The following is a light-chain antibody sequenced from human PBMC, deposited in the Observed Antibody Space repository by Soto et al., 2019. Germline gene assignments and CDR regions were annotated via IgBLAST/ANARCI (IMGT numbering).Light chain of an antibody. CDR1: QTVSSY. V-gene: IGKV3-20*01. CDR2: GAS. Sequence: ENVLTQSPGTLSLSPGERATLSCRASQTVSSYLTWYQQRPGQAPRLLIYGASKRATGIPDRFSGSASGTDFTLTISRLEPEDFALYYCQQYGTSPITFGQGTRLEIK. J-gene: IGKJ5*01. CDR3: QQYGTSPIT.